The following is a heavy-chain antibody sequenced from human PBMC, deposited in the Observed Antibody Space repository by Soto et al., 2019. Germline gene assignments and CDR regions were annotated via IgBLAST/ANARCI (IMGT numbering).Heavy chain of an antibody. CDR1: GFTFDDYA. J-gene: IGHJ6*03. Sequence: DVQLVESGGGLVQPGRSLRLSCAASGFTFDDYAMHWVRQAPGKGLEWVSGISWNSGSIGYADSVKGRFTISRDNAKNSLYLQMNSLRAEDTALYYCAKDADYGDSYYYYYYMDVWGKGTTVTVSS. V-gene: IGHV3-9*01. CDR3: AKDADYGDSYYYYYYMDV. D-gene: IGHD4-17*01. CDR2: ISWNSGSI.